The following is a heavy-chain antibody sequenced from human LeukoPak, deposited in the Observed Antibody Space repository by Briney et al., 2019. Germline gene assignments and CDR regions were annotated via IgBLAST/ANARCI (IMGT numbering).Heavy chain of an antibody. CDR2: INPNSGGT. D-gene: IGHD6-19*01. CDR1: GYTFTGYY. J-gene: IGHJ4*02. V-gene: IGHV1-2*02. Sequence: ASVKVSCKASGYTFTGYYMHWVRQAPGQGLEWMGWINPNSGGTNYAQKFQGRVTMTRGTSISTAYMELSRLRSDDTAVYYCARFRSLKQWLVSGYDYWGQGTLVTVSS. CDR3: ARFRSLKQWLVSGYDY.